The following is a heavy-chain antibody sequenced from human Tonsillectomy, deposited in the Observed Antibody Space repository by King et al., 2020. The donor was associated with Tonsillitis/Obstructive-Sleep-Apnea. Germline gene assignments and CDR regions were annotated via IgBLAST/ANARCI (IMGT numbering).Heavy chain of an antibody. CDR2: INHSGST. CDR1: GGSFSGYY. V-gene: IGHV4-34*01. J-gene: IGHJ6*03. Sequence: VQLQQWGAGLLKPSETLSLTCGVYGGSFSGYYWSWIRQPPGKGREWIGEINHSGSTDYNSSLKSRVTISRDTSKNQFSLRLTSVTAADTAVYYCGTNAGDYYYYMDVWGKGTTVTVPS. D-gene: IGHD2-2*01. CDR3: GTNAGDYYYYMDV.